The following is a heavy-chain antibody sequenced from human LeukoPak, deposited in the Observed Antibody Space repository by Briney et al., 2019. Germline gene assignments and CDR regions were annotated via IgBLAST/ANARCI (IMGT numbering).Heavy chain of an antibody. D-gene: IGHD6-19*01. Sequence: ASVTVSCKASVHTFTGYYMHWVRQAPGQGLEWLGWINPNSGVTNYAQKFQGRITMTRDTSITTVYMELSSLTSDDTAVYYCGSGQWLVGVFYWGQGTLVTVSS. V-gene: IGHV1-2*02. CDR2: INPNSGVT. CDR1: VHTFTGYY. J-gene: IGHJ4*02. CDR3: GSGQWLVGVFY.